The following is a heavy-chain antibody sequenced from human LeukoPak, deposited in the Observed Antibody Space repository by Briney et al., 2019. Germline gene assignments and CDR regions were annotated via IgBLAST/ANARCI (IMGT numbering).Heavy chain of an antibody. D-gene: IGHD7-27*01. J-gene: IGHJ3*02. V-gene: IGHV3-21*01. Sequence: GGSLRLSCAASGFTFSSYAMHWVRQAPGKGLELVSSITSSSSFLDYADSVKGRFTISRDNAKNSLFLQMNSLRVEDTAVYYCARDLILGRGAFDIWGQGTLVTVSS. CDR1: GFTFSSYA. CDR2: ITSSSSFL. CDR3: ARDLILGRGAFDI.